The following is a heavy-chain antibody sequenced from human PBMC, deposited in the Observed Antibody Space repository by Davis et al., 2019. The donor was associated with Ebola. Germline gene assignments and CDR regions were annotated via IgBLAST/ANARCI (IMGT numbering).Heavy chain of an antibody. D-gene: IGHD3-16*01. V-gene: IGHV3-74*01. Sequence: GESLKISCGGSGFSFSAYWIHWVRQVPGKGLAWVSRINSDGRGTSYADSVQGRFTISRDNAKGMVYLQLNNLRAEDSGVYYCARARSPYARDGMDVWGQGTTVTVSS. CDR1: GFSFSAYW. CDR2: INSDGRGT. CDR3: ARARSPYARDGMDV. J-gene: IGHJ6*02.